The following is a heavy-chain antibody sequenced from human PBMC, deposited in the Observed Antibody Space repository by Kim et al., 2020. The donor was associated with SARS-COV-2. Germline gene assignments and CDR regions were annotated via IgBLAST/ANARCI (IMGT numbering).Heavy chain of an antibody. V-gene: IGHV3-73*01. J-gene: IGHJ3*02. D-gene: IGHD2-8*02. CDR1: GFTDFSDSA. CDR3: ARGPPYTRRYWDAFDI. Sequence: GGSLRLSCAASGFTDFSDSAVYWVRQASGKGLECLGRIRSKDNGYTTTYAASVKGRFTISRDDSKNTAYLQMNGLKSEDTAIYYCARGPPYTRRYWDAFDIWGQGTVVPVSS. CDR2: IRSKDNGYTT.